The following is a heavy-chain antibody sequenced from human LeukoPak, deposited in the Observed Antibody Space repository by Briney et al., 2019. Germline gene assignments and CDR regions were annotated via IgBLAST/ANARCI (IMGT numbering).Heavy chain of an antibody. J-gene: IGHJ4*02. Sequence: GAPVKVSCKASGYTFTDYSMHWVRQAPGQGLEWMGWINPNSGDTDYAQKFQGRVTMTRDTSISTAYLEVSRLTSDDTAVYFCARDAIAAAGAGAWGQGTLVTVSS. D-gene: IGHD6-13*01. CDR1: GYTFTDYS. CDR2: INPNSGDT. V-gene: IGHV1-2*02. CDR3: ARDAIAAAGAGA.